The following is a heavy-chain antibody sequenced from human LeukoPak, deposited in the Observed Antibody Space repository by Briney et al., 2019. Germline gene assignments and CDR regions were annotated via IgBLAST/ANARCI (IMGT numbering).Heavy chain of an antibody. CDR2: FDPEDGET. V-gene: IGHV1-24*01. CDR3: ATESRHYYDSSGYAY. CDR1: GYTLTELS. D-gene: IGHD3-22*01. Sequence: ASVTVSCTVSGYTLTELSMHWVRQAPGKGLEWMGGFDPEDGETIYAQKFQGRVTMTEDTSTDTAYMELSSLRSEDTAVYYCATESRHYYDSSGYAYWGQGTLVTVSS. J-gene: IGHJ4*02.